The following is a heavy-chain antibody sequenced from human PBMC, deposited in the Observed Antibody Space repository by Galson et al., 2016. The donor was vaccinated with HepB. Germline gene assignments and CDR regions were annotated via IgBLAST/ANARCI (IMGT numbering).Heavy chain of an antibody. CDR3: ARGGTWLTYCDY. D-gene: IGHD1-14*01. CDR2: IRPNGAT. Sequence: SETLSLTCGVLGGSLGANYWSWIRQAPGKGLEWIGEIRPNGATNYNPSLKSRITMSLDASKNEFTLTLASVTAADTAVYYCARGGTWLTYCDYWGQGTLVTVSS. V-gene: IGHV4-34*01. J-gene: IGHJ4*02. CDR1: GGSLGANY.